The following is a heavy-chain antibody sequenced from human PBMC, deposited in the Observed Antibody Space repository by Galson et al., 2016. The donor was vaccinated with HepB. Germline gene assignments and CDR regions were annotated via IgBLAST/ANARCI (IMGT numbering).Heavy chain of an antibody. D-gene: IGHD3-10*01. CDR2: INPSSGRT. Sequence: SVKVSCKASGYTFTNYYMHWVRQAPGQGLEWMGIINPSSGRTTYAQKLQGRVTMTRDTSTSTVYMVLSSLRSEDTAVYYCARGGKWFGPEHYNWFDPWGQGTLVTVSS. CDR3: ARGGKWFGPEHYNWFDP. V-gene: IGHV1-46*01. CDR1: GYTFTNYY. J-gene: IGHJ5*02.